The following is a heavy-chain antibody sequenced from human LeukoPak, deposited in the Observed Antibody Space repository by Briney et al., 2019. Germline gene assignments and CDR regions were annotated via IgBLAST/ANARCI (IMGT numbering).Heavy chain of an antibody. CDR1: GGTFSSYA. V-gene: IGHV1-69*05. CDR2: IIPIFGTA. J-gene: IGHJ6*02. CDR3: ARDETYYDFWSGYWIYGMDV. Sequence: ASVKVSCKASGGTFSSYAISWVRQAPGQELEWMGGIIPIFGTANYAQKFQGRVTMTRDTSTSTVYMELSSLRSEDTAVYYCARDETYYDFWSGYWIYGMDVWGQGTTVTVSS. D-gene: IGHD3-3*01.